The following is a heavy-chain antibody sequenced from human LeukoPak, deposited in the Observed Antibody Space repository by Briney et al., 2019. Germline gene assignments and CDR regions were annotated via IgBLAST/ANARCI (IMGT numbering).Heavy chain of an antibody. D-gene: IGHD6-19*01. Sequence: GGSLRLSCAASGFSFSSSWMSWVRQAPGKGLEWVANIKQDGREEYYVDSVKDRFTISRDNAKNSLYLQMTSLRAEDTAVYYCARSTGWRNWFDPWGQGTLVTVSS. CDR2: IKQDGREE. V-gene: IGHV3-7*01. CDR1: GFSFSSSW. CDR3: ARSTGWRNWFDP. J-gene: IGHJ5*02.